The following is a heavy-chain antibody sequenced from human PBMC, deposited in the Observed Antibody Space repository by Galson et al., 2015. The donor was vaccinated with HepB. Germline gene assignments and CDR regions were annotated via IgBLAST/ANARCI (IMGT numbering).Heavy chain of an antibody. CDR1: GFTFSNAW. CDR3: TTPNVYGDQGYYYMDV. V-gene: IGHV3-15*07. Sequence: SLRLSCAASGFTFSNAWMNWVRQAPGKGLEWVGRIKSKTDGGTTDYAAPVKGRFTISRDDSKNTLYLQMNSLKTEDTAVYYCTTPNVYGDQGYYYMDVWGKGTTVTVSS. CDR2: IKSKTDGGTT. J-gene: IGHJ6*03. D-gene: IGHD4-17*01.